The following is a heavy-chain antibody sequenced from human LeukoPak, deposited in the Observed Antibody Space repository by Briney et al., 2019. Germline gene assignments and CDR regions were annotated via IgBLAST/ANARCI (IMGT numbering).Heavy chain of an antibody. CDR3: ARGDYDILTGYRYFDY. D-gene: IGHD3-9*01. V-gene: IGHV4-31*03. Sequence: SQTLSLTCTVSGGSISSGGYYWSWIRQHPGKGLEWIGYIYYSGSTYYNPSLKSRVTISADTSKNQFSLKLSSVTAADTAVYYCARGDYDILTGYRYFDYWGQGTLVTVSS. J-gene: IGHJ4*02. CDR2: IYYSGST. CDR1: GGSISSGGYY.